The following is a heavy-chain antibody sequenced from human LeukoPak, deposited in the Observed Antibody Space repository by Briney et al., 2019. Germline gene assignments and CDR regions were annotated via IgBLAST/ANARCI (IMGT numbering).Heavy chain of an antibody. CDR3: ARDQAGSGHYADY. Sequence: PGGSLRLSCAASGFTFSSHGMNWVRQAPGKGLEWVSGISPSGGITYYTDSVKGRFTISRDNSKSTLYLQMNSLRGEDTAVYYCARDQAGSGHYADYWGQGTLVTVSS. V-gene: IGHV3-23*01. D-gene: IGHD3-10*01. CDR2: ISPSGGIT. J-gene: IGHJ4*02. CDR1: GFTFSSHG.